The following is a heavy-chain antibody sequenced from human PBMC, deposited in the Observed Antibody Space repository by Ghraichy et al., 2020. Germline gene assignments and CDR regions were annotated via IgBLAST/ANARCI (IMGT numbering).Heavy chain of an antibody. Sequence: SGPTLVKPTQTLTLTCTFSGFSLKTRGVGVGWIRRPPGKALEWFVLIYWDDDNRYSPSLKSRVTITKDTSKNQVVLTMTNMDPLDTATYYCARTRRDNSDWYVGFDFWGQGTLVIVPS. V-gene: IGHV2-5*02. D-gene: IGHD6-19*01. CDR2: IYWDDDN. CDR3: ARTRRDNSDWYVGFDF. J-gene: IGHJ4*02. CDR1: GFSLKTRGVG.